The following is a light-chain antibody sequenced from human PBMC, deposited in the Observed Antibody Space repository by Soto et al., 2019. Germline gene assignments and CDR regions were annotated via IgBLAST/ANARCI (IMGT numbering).Light chain of an antibody. CDR1: QSLSRN. V-gene: IGKV3-15*01. CDR2: GAS. CDR3: QQYNNWPPFAWT. J-gene: IGKJ1*01. Sequence: EIVMTQSPATLSVSPGERATLSCRASQSLSRNLAWSQQKPGQAPRLLIYGASTRATGIPARFSGSGSGTEFTLTISSLQSEAFAVYYCQQYNNWPPFAWTFGQGTKVEI.